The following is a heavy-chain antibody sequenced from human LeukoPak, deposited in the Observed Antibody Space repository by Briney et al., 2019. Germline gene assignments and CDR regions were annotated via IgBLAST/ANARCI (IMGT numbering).Heavy chain of an antibody. CDR3: ARHLIGYCSGGSCSAGPYYFDY. D-gene: IGHD2-15*01. CDR2: IYYSGCT. V-gene: IGHV4-39*01. Sequence: SETLSLTCTVSGGSISSSSYYWGWIRQPPGKGLEWIGSIYYSGCTYYNPSLKSRVTISVDTSKNQFSLKLSSVTAADTAVYYCARHLIGYCSGGSCSAGPYYFDYWGQGTLVTVSS. J-gene: IGHJ4*02. CDR1: GGSISSSSYY.